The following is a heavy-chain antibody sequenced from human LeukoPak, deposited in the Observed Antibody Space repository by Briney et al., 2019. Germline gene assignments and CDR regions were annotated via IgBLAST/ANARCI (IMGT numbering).Heavy chain of an antibody. CDR3: AREYSSSSSYYGMDV. D-gene: IGHD6-6*01. J-gene: IGHJ6*02. CDR2: ISASGTTI. V-gene: IGHV3-48*03. Sequence: GGSLRLSCAASGFSFSSYEMNWVRQAPGKGLEWVSYISASGTTIYYADSVKGRFTISRDNAKNSLYLQMNSLRAEDTAVYYCAREYSSSSSYYGMDVWGQGTTVTVSS. CDR1: GFSFSSYE.